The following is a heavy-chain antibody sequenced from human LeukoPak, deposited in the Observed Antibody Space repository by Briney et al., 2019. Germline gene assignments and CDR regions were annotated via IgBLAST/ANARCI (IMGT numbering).Heavy chain of an antibody. V-gene: IGHV4-61*05. Sequence: ASETLSLTCTVSGGSISSSNYYWAWIRQPPGQGLEWIGFISNTGNTDYIPSLRSRATVSVDKSKNQFSLRLRSVTAADTAVYYCGTADRFHRDRYGMDVWGLGTTVTVSS. CDR3: GTADRFHRDRYGMDV. D-gene: IGHD2-21*02. CDR1: GGSISSSNYY. J-gene: IGHJ6*02. CDR2: ISNTGNT.